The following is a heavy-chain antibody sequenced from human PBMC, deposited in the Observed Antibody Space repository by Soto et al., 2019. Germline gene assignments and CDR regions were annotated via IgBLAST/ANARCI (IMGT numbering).Heavy chain of an antibody. CDR3: ASGNGGSYYSDYHYYGMDV. D-gene: IGHD1-26*01. V-gene: IGHV1-69*12. CDR2: IIPIFGTA. Sequence: QVQLVQSGAEVKKPGSSVKVSCKASGGTFSSYAISWVRQAPGQGLEWMGGIIPIFGTANYAQKFQGRVTITADESTSTAYMELSSLRSEDTAVYYCASGNGGSYYSDYHYYGMDVWGQGTTVTVSS. CDR1: GGTFSSYA. J-gene: IGHJ6*02.